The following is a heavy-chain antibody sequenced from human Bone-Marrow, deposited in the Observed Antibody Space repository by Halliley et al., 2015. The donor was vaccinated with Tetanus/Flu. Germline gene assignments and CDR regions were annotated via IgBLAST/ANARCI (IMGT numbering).Heavy chain of an antibody. J-gene: IGHJ4*02. CDR2: IYYTGVT. Sequence: TLSLTCTVSGGSFSSYYWSWIRQPPGKGLEWIGYIYYTGVTNYNPSLKSRVTLSIDTSKNQFSLKLNSVTAADTAVYYCAGDRSGSSDYWGQGTLVTVSS. V-gene: IGHV4-59*01. CDR3: AGDRSGSSDY. D-gene: IGHD1-26*01. CDR1: GGSFSSYY.